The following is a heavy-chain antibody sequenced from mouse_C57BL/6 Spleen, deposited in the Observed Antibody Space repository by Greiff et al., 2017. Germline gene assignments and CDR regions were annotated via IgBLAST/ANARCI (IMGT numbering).Heavy chain of an antibody. CDR1: GFTFSSYG. CDR3: GSLDY. Sequence: EVQLQESGGDLVKPGGSLKLSCAASGFTFSSYGMSWVRQTPDKRLEWVATISSGGSYTYYPDSVKGRFTISRDNAKNTLYLQMSSLKSEDTAMYYCGSLDYWGQGTTLTVSS. V-gene: IGHV5-6*01. CDR2: ISSGGSYT. J-gene: IGHJ2*01.